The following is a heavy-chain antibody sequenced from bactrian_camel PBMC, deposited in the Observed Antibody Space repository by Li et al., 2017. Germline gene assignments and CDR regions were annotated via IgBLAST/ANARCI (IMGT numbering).Heavy chain of an antibody. V-gene: IGHV3-1*01. CDR2: VSWNGDTA. CDR1: GFSFDDYA. Sequence: VQLVESGGGLVQPGGSLRLSCAASGFSFDDYAMTWIRQAPGMGLEWIASVSWNGDTAAYADSVKGQFTISRDNAKNTLDLQMNSLKPEDTAVYYCASGSTRFGQWGQGTQVTVS. CDR3: ASGSTRFGQ. J-gene: IGHJ6*01.